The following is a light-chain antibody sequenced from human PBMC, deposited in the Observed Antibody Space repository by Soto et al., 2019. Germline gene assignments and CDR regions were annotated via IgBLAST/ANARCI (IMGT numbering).Light chain of an antibody. CDR1: QCISSW. CDR2: KTS. J-gene: IGKJ1*01. CDR3: QQYNSFPT. Sequence: DIQMTQSPSTLSASVGDRVTITCRASQCISSWLAWYQQKPGKAPKRLISKTSSLESGVPSRFSGSGSGTEFTLSISSLQPDDFATYYCQQYNSFPTFGQGTKVEIK. V-gene: IGKV1-5*03.